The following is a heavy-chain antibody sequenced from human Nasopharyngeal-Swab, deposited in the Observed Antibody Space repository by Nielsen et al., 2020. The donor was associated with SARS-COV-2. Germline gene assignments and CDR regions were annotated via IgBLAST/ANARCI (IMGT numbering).Heavy chain of an antibody. CDR1: GFTFSSYG. V-gene: IGHV3-33*06. CDR3: AKRLAAAGLNFDY. Sequence: GSLRLSCAASGFTFSSYGMHWVRQAPGKGLEWVAVIWYDGSNKYYADSVKGRFTISRDNSKNTLYLQMNSLRAEDTAVYYCAKRLAAAGLNFDYWGQGTLVTVSS. J-gene: IGHJ4*02. D-gene: IGHD6-13*01. CDR2: IWYDGSNK.